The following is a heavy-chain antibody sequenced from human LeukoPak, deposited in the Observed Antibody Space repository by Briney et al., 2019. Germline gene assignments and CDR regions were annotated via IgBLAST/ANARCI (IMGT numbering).Heavy chain of an antibody. CDR2: IKSKTDGGTT. D-gene: IGHD3-22*01. Sequence: PGGSLRPSWAASGSTFSNASMGWVPQPPGKGREWVGSIKSKTDGGTTDYAAPVKGRFTISRDDSKNTLYLQMNSLKTEDTAVYYCTTQKTYYYDSSGYYRFDYWGQGTLVTVSS. CDR1: GSTFSNAS. V-gene: IGHV3-15*01. J-gene: IGHJ4*02. CDR3: TTQKTYYYDSSGYYRFDY.